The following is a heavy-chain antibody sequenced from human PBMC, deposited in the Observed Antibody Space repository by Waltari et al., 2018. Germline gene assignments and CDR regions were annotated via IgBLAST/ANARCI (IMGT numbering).Heavy chain of an antibody. D-gene: IGHD2-8*01. CDR3: ARWYCTSGSCNHLDF. CDR1: GGSISSYY. V-gene: IGHV4-59*01. Sequence: QVQLQESGPGLVKPSETLSLTCTVSGGSISSYYWGWIRQPPGKGLEYIGHIFYNGNTDSTPTLRGRITLSVYLSKNQFSLKVNSVTAADTAVYYCARWYCTSGSCNHLDFWGQGALVTVSS. J-gene: IGHJ4*02. CDR2: IFYNGNT.